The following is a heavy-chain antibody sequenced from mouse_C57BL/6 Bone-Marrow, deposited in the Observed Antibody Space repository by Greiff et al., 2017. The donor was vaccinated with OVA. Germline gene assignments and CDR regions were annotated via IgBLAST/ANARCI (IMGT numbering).Heavy chain of an antibody. CDR1: GYTFTSYW. Sequence: QVQLQQPGAELVMPGASVKLSCKASGYTFTSYWMHWVKQRPGQGLEWIGEIDPSDSYTNYNQKFKGKSTLTVDKSSSTAYMQLSSLTSEDSAVYYCARGWDVYYAMDYWGQGTSVTVSS. V-gene: IGHV1-69*01. CDR2: IDPSDSYT. CDR3: ARGWDVYYAMDY. J-gene: IGHJ4*01. D-gene: IGHD1-1*02.